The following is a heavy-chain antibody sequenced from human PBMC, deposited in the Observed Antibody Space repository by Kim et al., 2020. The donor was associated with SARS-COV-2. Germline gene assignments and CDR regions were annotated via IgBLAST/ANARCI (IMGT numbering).Heavy chain of an antibody. V-gene: IGHV4-59*01. CDR1: GGSISSYY. CDR3: ARAHGVTGDDAFDI. J-gene: IGHJ3*02. CDR2: IYYSGST. Sequence: SETLSLTCTVSGGSISSYYWSWIRQPPGKGLEWIGYIYYSGSTNYNPSLKSRVTISVDTSKNQFSLKLSSVTAADTAVYYCARAHGVTGDDAFDIWGQGT. D-gene: IGHD3-10*01.